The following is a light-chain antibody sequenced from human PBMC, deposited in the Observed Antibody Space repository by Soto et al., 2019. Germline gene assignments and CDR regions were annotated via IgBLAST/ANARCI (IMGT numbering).Light chain of an antibody. Sequence: QSALTQPPSASGSPGQSVTISCTGTSSDVGGYNYVSWYQQHPGKAPRLMIYEVNKRPSGVPYRFSGSKSGNTASLSVSGLQADYEAVYDCSSYAGNNLLVFGGGTKLTVL. V-gene: IGLV2-8*01. J-gene: IGLJ2*01. CDR1: SSDVGGYNY. CDR3: SSYAGNNLLV. CDR2: EVN.